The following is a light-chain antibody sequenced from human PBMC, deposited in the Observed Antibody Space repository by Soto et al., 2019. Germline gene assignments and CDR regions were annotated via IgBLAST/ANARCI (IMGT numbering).Light chain of an antibody. Sequence: QSVLTQAPSVSGAPGQRVTISCTGSSSNIGAGYDVHWYQQLPGTAPKLLIYGNSNRPSGVPDRFSGSKSGTSASLAITGLQAEDEADYYCQSYDSSLSVYVFGTGTQLTVL. V-gene: IGLV1-40*01. CDR2: GNS. CDR3: QSYDSSLSVYV. J-gene: IGLJ1*01. CDR1: SSNIGAGYD.